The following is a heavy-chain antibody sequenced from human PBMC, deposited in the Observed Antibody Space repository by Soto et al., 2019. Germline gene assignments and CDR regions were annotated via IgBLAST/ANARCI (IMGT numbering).Heavy chain of an antibody. D-gene: IGHD2-2*01. Sequence: SETLSLSCTVSGGSIISTNWWIWVRQPPGKGLEWIGEICHSGSTNYNPSLKSRVTISVDKSNNQFFLRLSSVTAADTAVYYCVRSLPDRTPNGFAYWAQGTLVTVS. J-gene: IGHJ4*02. CDR2: ICHSGST. CDR3: VRSLPDRTPNGFAY. CDR1: GGSIISTNW. V-gene: IGHV4-4*02.